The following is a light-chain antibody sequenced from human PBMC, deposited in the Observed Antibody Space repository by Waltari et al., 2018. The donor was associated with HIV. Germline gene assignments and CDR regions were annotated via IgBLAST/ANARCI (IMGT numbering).Light chain of an antibody. CDR3: LHHNSYPPYA. CDR2: SAS. J-gene: IGKJ2*01. Sequence: QSPSSLSASIGDRVAISCRASQGIRRDLAWYQHRPGKAPERLIYSASTLQSGVPSRFNGSGSGTEFTLTINSLQSEDFATYYCLHHNSYPPYAFGQGTKVYI. V-gene: IGKV1-17*01. CDR1: QGIRRD.